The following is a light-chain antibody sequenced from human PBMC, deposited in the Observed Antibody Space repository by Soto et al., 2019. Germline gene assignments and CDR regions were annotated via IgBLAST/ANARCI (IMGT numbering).Light chain of an antibody. J-gene: IGKJ4*02. CDR3: QQSYSTPRT. V-gene: IGKV1-39*01. CDR1: QSISTY. Sequence: DIQMTQSPSSLSASVGDRVTITCRASQSISTYLNWYQQKPGIAPKLLIYAASSLQSGVPSRFSGSGSGTDFTLTISSLQPEDFATYYCQQSYSTPRTFDRGTKVEIK. CDR2: AAS.